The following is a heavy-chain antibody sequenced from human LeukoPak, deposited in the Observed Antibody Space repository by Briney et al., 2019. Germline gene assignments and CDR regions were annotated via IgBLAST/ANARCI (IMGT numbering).Heavy chain of an antibody. CDR2: ISYDGSNK. J-gene: IGHJ4*02. CDR1: GFTFSSYA. D-gene: IGHD2-2*02. V-gene: IGHV3-30-3*01. CDR3: ARDGVGYCSSTSCYMSDY. Sequence: GGSLRLSCAASGFTFSSYAMHWVRQAPGKGLEWVAVISYDGSNKYYADSVKGRFTIPRDNSKNTLYLQMNSLRAEDTAVYYCARDGVGYCSSTSCYMSDYWGQGTLVTVSS.